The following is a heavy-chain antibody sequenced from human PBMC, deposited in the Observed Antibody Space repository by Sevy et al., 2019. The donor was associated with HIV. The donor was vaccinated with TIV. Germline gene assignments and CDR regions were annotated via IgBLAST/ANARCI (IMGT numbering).Heavy chain of an antibody. CDR2: ISYDGSNK. V-gene: IGHV3-30*18. D-gene: IGHD3-10*01. Sequence: GGSLRLSCAASGFTFSSYGMHWVRQAPGKGLEWVAVISYDGSNKYYADSVKGRFTISRDNSKNTLYLQMNSLRAEDTAVYYCAKEGLLWFGELLFSAGLDYLGQGTLVTVSS. CDR1: GFTFSSYG. CDR3: AKEGLLWFGELLFSAGLDY. J-gene: IGHJ4*02.